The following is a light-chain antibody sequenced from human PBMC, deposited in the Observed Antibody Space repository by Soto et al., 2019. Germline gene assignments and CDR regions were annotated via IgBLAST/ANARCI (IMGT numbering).Light chain of an antibody. CDR2: GNN. Sequence: QAVVTQPPSVSGAPGQRVTISCTGSSSNIRAYYDVHWYQQLPGSAPKLLIFGNNNRPSGVPARFSGSKSGTSASLVITGLQPEYEADYYCQSYDSRLRLFGGGTKLTVL. V-gene: IGLV1-40*01. J-gene: IGLJ2*01. CDR1: SSNIRAYYD. CDR3: QSYDSRLRL.